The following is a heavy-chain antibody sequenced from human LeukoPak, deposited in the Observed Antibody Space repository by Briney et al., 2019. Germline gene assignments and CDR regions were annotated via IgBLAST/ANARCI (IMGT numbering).Heavy chain of an antibody. CDR3: ATKQEVAGYNWFDP. D-gene: IGHD6-19*01. Sequence: SCKASGGTFSSYAMSWVRQAPGKGLEWVSYISSSSSTIYYADSVKGRFTISRDNAKNSLYLQMDSLRAEDTAVYYCATKQEVAGYNWFDPWGQGTLVTVSS. CDR1: GGTFSSYA. CDR2: ISSSSSTI. J-gene: IGHJ5*02. V-gene: IGHV3-48*04.